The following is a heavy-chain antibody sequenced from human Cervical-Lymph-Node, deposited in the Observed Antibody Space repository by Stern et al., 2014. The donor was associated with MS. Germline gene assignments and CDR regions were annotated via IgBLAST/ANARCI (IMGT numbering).Heavy chain of an antibody. D-gene: IGHD1-26*01. J-gene: IGHJ6*02. CDR3: ATDVATGRDPTHYSHYGMDV. CDR2: FDPEVGET. V-gene: IGHV1-24*01. CDR1: GYILREIS. Sequence: MQLVESGAEVKKPGASVKVSCKVSGYILREISMHWVRQAPGKGLEWMGGFDPEVGETIYAQKFQGRVTMTEDTPKDTAYLELSSLRSDDTAVYYCATDVATGRDPTHYSHYGMDVWGQGTTVTVSS.